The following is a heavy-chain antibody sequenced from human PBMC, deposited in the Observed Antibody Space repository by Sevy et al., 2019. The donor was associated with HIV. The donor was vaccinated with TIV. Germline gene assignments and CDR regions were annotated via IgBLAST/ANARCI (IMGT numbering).Heavy chain of an antibody. Sequence: GGSLRLSCAGSEFTPSTYGMHWVRQAPGKGLEWVAVIGYDGNNKYYADSVKGRFTISRDNSKNTLFLQMDSLRAEDTAVYYCARDPRMYGDYLLAYFDYWGQGALVTVSS. CDR2: IGYDGNNK. D-gene: IGHD2-8*01. CDR3: ARDPRMYGDYLLAYFDY. CDR1: EFTPSTYG. J-gene: IGHJ4*02. V-gene: IGHV3-33*01.